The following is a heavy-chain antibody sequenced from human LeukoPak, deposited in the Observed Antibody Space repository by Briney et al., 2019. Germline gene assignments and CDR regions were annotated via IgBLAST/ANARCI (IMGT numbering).Heavy chain of an antibody. V-gene: IGHV3-48*03. J-gene: IGHJ6*03. D-gene: IGHD5-12*01. CDR3: ARDSFRVATITFYYYYYMDV. CDR1: GFTFSSYE. Sequence: GGSLRLSCAASGFTFSSYEMNWVRQAPGKGLEWVSYISSCGDTIYYADSVNGRFTISRDNAKNSLYLQMNSLRAEDTAVYYCARDSFRVATITFYYYYYMDVWGKGTTVTVSS. CDR2: ISSCGDTI.